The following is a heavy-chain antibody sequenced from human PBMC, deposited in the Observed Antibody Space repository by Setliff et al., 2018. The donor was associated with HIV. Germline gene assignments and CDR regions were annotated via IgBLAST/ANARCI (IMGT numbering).Heavy chain of an antibody. J-gene: IGHJ5*02. D-gene: IGHD6-13*01. CDR3: ARDSSIWYLTGDDWFDP. V-gene: IGHV4-4*07. Sequence: SETLSLTCTVSGGSISNYYWSWIRQPAEKGLEWIGRIYSSGRTNYNPSLKSRVTMSLDTSKNQFSLKLSSVTAADTAFYYSARDSSIWYLTGDDWFDPWGQGTLVTVSS. CDR1: GGSISNYY. CDR2: IYSSGRT.